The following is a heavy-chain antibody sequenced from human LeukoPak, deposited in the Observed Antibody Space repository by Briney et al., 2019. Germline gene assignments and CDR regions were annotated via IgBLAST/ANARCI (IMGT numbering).Heavy chain of an antibody. V-gene: IGHV1-8*01. J-gene: IGHJ6*02. D-gene: IGHD3-10*01. CDR2: MNPNSGNT. CDR3: AVLLWFGGPYGMDV. Sequence: ASVKVSCKASGYTFTSYDINWVRQATGQGLEWMGWMNPNSGNTGHAQKFQGRVTMTRNTSISTAYMELSSLRSEDTAVYYCAVLLWFGGPYGMDVWGQGTTVTVSS. CDR1: GYTFTSYD.